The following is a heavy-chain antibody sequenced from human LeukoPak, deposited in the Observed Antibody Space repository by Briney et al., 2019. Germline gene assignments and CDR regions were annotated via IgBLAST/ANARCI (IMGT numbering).Heavy chain of an antibody. CDR1: GGSISSYY. Sequence: SETLSLTCTASGGSISSYYWSWIRQPPGKGLEWIGYIYYSGSTNYNPSLKSRVTISVDTSKNQFSLKLSSVTAADTAVYYCARGRGYSYGLRRYYYYMDVWGKGTTVTVSS. CDR3: ARGRGYSYGLRRYYYYMDV. D-gene: IGHD5-18*01. J-gene: IGHJ6*03. CDR2: IYYSGST. V-gene: IGHV4-59*01.